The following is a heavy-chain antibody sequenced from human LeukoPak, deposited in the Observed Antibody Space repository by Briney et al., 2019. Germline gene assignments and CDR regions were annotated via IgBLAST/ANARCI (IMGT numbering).Heavy chain of an antibody. CDR3: AKSVGEYFDY. V-gene: IGHV3-30*18. J-gene: IGHJ4*02. CDR2: ISYDGSNK. D-gene: IGHD1-26*01. Sequence: GGSLRLSCAASGFTFSAYAIHWVRQAPGKGLEWVAVISYDGSNKYYADSVKGRFTISRDNSKNTLYLQMNSLRAEDTAVYYCAKSVGEYFDYWGQGTLVTVSS. CDR1: GFTFSAYA.